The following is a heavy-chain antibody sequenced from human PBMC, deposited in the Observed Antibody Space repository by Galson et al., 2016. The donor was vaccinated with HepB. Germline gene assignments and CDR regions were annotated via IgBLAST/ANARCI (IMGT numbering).Heavy chain of an antibody. V-gene: IGHV3-53*01. CDR1: GFIVSSHY. J-gene: IGHJ4*02. CDR3: ARDPGRIAAAGHLDS. Sequence: SLRLSCAASGFIVSSHYMNWVRPAPGKGLEWVSIIYSGGATYYADSVKGRFTISRDNPTNTLPLQMNSRRAEDTAGYYCARDPGRIAAAGHLDSWGQGTLVTVSS. D-gene: IGHD6-13*01. CDR2: IYSGGAT.